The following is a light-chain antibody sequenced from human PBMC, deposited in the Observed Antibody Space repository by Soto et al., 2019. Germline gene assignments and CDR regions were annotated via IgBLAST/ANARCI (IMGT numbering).Light chain of an antibody. V-gene: IGLV2-14*01. J-gene: IGLJ1*01. CDR1: SSDVGGSNY. Sequence: QSVLIQPASVSGSPGQSITISSTGTSSDVGGSNYVSWYQHHPHRAPKLLIYEVSYRPSGVSNRFSGSKSGNMASLTISGLQAEDEADYYCSSYTSSNTLEVFGSGTKLTVL. CDR2: EVS. CDR3: SSYTSSNTLEV.